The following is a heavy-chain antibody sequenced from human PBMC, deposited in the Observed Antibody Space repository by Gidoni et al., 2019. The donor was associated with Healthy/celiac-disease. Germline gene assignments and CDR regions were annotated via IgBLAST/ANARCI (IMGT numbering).Heavy chain of an antibody. CDR1: GFTFSRYA. D-gene: IGHD3-22*01. J-gene: IGHJ4*02. CDR2: ISGSGGST. V-gene: IGHV3-23*01. CDR3: AEDSGYHDY. Sequence: EVQPLESGGGLVQPGGSLRSPRAASGFTFSRYAMSWVRQAPGKGLEWVSAISGSGGSTYYADSVKGRFTISRDNSKNTLYLQMNSLRAEDTAVYYCAEDSGYHDYWGQGTLVTVSS.